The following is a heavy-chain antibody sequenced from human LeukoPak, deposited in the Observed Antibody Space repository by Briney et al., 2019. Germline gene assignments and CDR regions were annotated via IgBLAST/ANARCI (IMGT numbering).Heavy chain of an antibody. CDR3: ARSPYDSSGYYNSPLFDY. Sequence: ASVKVSCKASGYTFTGYYMHWVRQAPGQGLEWMGWINPNSGGTNYAQKFQGRVTMTRDTSISTAYMELSRLRSGDTAVYYCARSPYDSSGYYNSPLFDYWGQGTLVTVSS. CDR1: GYTFTGYY. CDR2: INPNSGGT. D-gene: IGHD3-22*01. V-gene: IGHV1-2*02. J-gene: IGHJ4*02.